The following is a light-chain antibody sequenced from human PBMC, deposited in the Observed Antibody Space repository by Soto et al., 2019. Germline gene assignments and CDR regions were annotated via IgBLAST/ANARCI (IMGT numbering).Light chain of an antibody. J-gene: IGLJ1*01. CDR3: SSYVGSNNYV. CDR1: SSDVGGYNY. CDR2: EVS. Sequence: QSVLTQPPSASVSPRQSVTISCTGTSSDVGGYNYVSWYQQHPGKAPKLMIYEVSKRPSGVPDRFSGSKSGNTASLTVSGLQAEDEADYYCSSYVGSNNYVFGTGTKVTVL. V-gene: IGLV2-8*01.